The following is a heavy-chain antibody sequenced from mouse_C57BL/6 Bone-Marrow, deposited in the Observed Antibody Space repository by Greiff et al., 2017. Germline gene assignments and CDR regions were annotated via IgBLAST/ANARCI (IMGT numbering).Heavy chain of an antibody. CDR1: GFTFSDYG. Sequence: DVQLVESGGGLVKPGGSLKLSCAASGFTFSDYGMHWVRQAPEKGLEWVAYISSGSSTIYYADTVKGRFTISRDNAKNTLFLQMTSLRSEDTAMYYCAREGGYSNYWYFDVWGTGTTVTVSS. CDR2: ISSGSSTI. V-gene: IGHV5-17*01. J-gene: IGHJ1*03. CDR3: AREGGYSNYWYFDV. D-gene: IGHD2-5*01.